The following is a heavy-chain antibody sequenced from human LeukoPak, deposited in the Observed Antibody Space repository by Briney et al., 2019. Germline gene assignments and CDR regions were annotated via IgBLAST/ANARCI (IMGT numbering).Heavy chain of an antibody. J-gene: IGHJ4*02. CDR1: GFTVSSSY. Sequence: TGGSLRLSCAVSGFTVSSSYMSWVRQAPEGKGQGWVSVIYSDGSTYYADSVKGRFTISRDNSKNMLYLQMSSLRAEDTGLYYCTRETGATDYWGQGTLVTVSS. V-gene: IGHV3-66*01. D-gene: IGHD1-26*01. CDR3: TRETGATDY. CDR2: IYSDGST.